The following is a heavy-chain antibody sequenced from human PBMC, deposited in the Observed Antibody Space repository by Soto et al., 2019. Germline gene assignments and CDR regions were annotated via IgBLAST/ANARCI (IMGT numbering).Heavy chain of an antibody. CDR3: PTAGNDRFDN. CDR1: AFSFSTYW. J-gene: IGHJ4*02. V-gene: IGHV3-74*01. CDR2: INPDGRSI. D-gene: IGHD1-1*01. Sequence: GGSLRLSCAASAFSFSTYWMHWVRQAPGEGLVWVSRINPDGRSINYADSVKGRFTISRDNAKNTLYLQMNILRVEDTAVYFFPTAGNDRFDNWGLGTLVTVSS.